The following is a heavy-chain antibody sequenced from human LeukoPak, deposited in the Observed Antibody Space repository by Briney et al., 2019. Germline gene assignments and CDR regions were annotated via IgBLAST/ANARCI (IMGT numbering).Heavy chain of an antibody. D-gene: IGHD3-3*01. V-gene: IGHV4-39*01. J-gene: IGHJ5*02. CDR3: ARRLRFFLNWFDP. CDR2: IYNTRDT. Sequence: SETLSLTCTVSSGSISSSSDYWGWIRQPPGKGLEWIGTIYNTRDTYYNPSLKSRVTISVDTSKNQFSLKLSSVAAADTAVYYCARRLRFFLNWFDPWGQGTLVTVSS. CDR1: SGSISSSSDY.